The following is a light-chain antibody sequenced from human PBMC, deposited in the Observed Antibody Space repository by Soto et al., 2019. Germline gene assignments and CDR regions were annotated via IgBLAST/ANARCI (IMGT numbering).Light chain of an antibody. CDR3: CSYAGSHTWV. V-gene: IGLV1-40*01. Sequence: QSVLTQPPSVSGAPGQRVTISCTGSRSNIGAGYDVHWYQQLPGTAPKLLIYGTNNRPSGVPDRFSGSKSGMSASLAITGLQAADEANYYCCSYAGSHTWVFGGGTKLTVL. CDR2: GTN. J-gene: IGLJ3*02. CDR1: RSNIGAGYD.